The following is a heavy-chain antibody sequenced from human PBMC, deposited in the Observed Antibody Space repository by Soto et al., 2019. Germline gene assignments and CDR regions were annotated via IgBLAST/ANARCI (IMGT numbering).Heavy chain of an antibody. CDR2: INAGNGNT. D-gene: IGHD3-3*01. V-gene: IGHV1-3*01. Sequence: GASVKVSCKASGYTFTSYAMHWVRQAPGQRLEWMGWINAGNGNTKYSQKLQGRVTITRDTSASTAYMELSSLRSEDTAVYYFARVRRNDFWIGYNPLNYYMDVWGKGTTVTISS. CDR3: ARVRRNDFWIGYNPLNYYMDV. CDR1: GYTFTSYA. J-gene: IGHJ6*03.